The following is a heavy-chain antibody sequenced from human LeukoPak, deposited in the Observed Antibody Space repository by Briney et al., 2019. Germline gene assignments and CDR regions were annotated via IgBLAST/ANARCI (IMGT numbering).Heavy chain of an antibody. Sequence: SETLSLTCTVFGYSITTGYYWGWIRQPPGKGLEWIGRIYTSGGTNYNPSLKSRVTISVDTSKNQFSLKLSSVTAADTAVYYCARVLRDALLRVRGSIGDWFDPWGQGTLVTVSS. CDR2: IYTSGGT. J-gene: IGHJ5*02. V-gene: IGHV4-38-2*02. CDR3: ARVLRDALLRVRGSIGDWFDP. D-gene: IGHD3-10*01. CDR1: GYSITTGYY.